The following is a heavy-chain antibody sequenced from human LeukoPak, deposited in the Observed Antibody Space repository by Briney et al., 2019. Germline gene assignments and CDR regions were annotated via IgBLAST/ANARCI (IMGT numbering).Heavy chain of an antibody. Sequence: PSETLSLTCAVYGGSFSGYYWSWIRQPPGKGLEWIGEINHSGSTNYNPSLKSRVTISVDTSKNQFSLKLSSVTAADTAVYYCARDVIEQQLGFNWFDPWGQGTLVTVSS. V-gene: IGHV4-34*01. J-gene: IGHJ5*02. D-gene: IGHD6-13*01. CDR2: INHSGST. CDR1: GGSFSGYY. CDR3: ARDVIEQQLGFNWFDP.